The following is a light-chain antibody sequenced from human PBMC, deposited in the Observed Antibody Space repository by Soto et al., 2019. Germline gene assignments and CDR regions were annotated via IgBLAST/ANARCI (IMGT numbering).Light chain of an antibody. J-gene: IGKJ3*01. CDR1: QDIAMY. CDR3: QQDLRPPLT. V-gene: IGKV1-39*01. Sequence: IQLTQSPSSLSASVGDRVTITCRASQDIAMYLAWYQQKPGEAPKLLIYAASTLYGGVPSRFSASGSGTDFTLTISSLQPEDFATYYCQQDLRPPLTFGPGTKVDIK. CDR2: AAS.